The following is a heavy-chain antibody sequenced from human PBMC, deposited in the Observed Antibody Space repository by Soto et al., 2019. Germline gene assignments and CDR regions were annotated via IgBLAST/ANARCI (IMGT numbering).Heavy chain of an antibody. V-gene: IGHV4-31*03. CDR1: GGSISSGGYY. Sequence: LSLTCTVSGGSISSGGYYWSWIRQHPGKGLEWIGYIYYSGSTYYNPSLKSRVTISVDTSKNQFSLKLSSVTAADTAVYYCARGRYCSGGSCYWVDPWGQGTLVTVSS. CDR3: ARGRYCSGGSCYWVDP. J-gene: IGHJ5*02. CDR2: IYYSGST. D-gene: IGHD2-15*01.